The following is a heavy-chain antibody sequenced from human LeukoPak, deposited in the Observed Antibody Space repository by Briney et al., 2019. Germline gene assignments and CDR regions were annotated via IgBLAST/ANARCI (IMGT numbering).Heavy chain of an antibody. CDR1: GFTFSNYE. J-gene: IGHJ5*02. Sequence: PGGSLRLSCAASGFTFSNYEMSWVRQAPGKGLEWISYISSSGSTIYYADSVKGRFTISRDNAENTLFLQMNSLRGEDTAVYYCARSNYYDTSGYYLWGQGTLVTVSS. V-gene: IGHV3-48*03. D-gene: IGHD3-22*01. CDR3: ARSNYYDTSGYYL. CDR2: ISSSGSTI.